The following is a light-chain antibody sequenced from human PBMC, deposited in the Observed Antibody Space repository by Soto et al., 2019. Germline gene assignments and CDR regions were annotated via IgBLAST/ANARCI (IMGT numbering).Light chain of an antibody. Sequence: QSVLTQPPSVSAAPGEKVSISCSGSSSNIGNDYVSWYQQLPGTAPKLLIYDNDKRPSGIPDRFSGSKSGTSATLGITGLQTGDEADYHCATWDDSLSSVIFGGGTKVTVL. CDR2: DND. J-gene: IGLJ2*01. V-gene: IGLV1-51*01. CDR3: ATWDDSLSSVI. CDR1: SSNIGNDY.